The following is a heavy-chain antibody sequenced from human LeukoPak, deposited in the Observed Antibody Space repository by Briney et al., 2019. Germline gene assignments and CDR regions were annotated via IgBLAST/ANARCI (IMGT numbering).Heavy chain of an antibody. D-gene: IGHD1-26*01. CDR2: ISSNGGST. V-gene: IGHV3-64*01. Sequence: GGSLRLSCAASGFTFSSYAMHWVRQAPGKGLEYVSAISSNGGSTYYANSVKGRFTISRDNSKNTLYLQMGSLRAEDMAVYYCARARGGSYYLDYWGQGTLVTVSS. CDR3: ARARGGSYYLDY. CDR1: GFTFSSYA. J-gene: IGHJ4*02.